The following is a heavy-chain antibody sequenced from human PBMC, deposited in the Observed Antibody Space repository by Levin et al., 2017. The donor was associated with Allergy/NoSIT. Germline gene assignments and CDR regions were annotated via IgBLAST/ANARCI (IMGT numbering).Heavy chain of an antibody. CDR2: INPNSGGT. CDR3: ARAERIVGASHDY. Sequence: GESLKISCKASGYTFTGYYMHWVRQAPGQGLEWMGWINPNSGGTNYAQKFQGRVTMTRDTSISTAYMELSRLRSDDTAVYYCARAERIVGASHDYWGQGTLVTVSS. D-gene: IGHD1-26*01. J-gene: IGHJ4*02. V-gene: IGHV1-2*02. CDR1: GYTFTGYY.